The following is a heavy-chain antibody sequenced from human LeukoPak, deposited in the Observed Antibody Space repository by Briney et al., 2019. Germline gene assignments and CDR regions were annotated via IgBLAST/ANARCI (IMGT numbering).Heavy chain of an antibody. Sequence: GGSLRLSCAASGFTFSSYVMNWVRQAPGKGLEWVSSITTSSDYIYYADSVKGRFTISRDNAKNSLFLQMNSLRAEDTAVYYCARYDFWSAYSRYYFDYWGQGTLVTVSS. CDR1: GFTFSSYV. J-gene: IGHJ4*02. CDR3: ARYDFWSAYSRYYFDY. V-gene: IGHV3-21*01. CDR2: ITTSSDYI. D-gene: IGHD3-3*01.